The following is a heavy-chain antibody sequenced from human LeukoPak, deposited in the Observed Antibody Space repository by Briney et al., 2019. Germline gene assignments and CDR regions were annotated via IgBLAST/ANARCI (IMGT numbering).Heavy chain of an antibody. D-gene: IGHD4-11*01. CDR1: GGSFSGYY. Sequence: PSETLSLTCAVYGGSFSGYYWSWIRQPPGKGLEWIGEINHSGSTNYNPSLKSRVTISVDTSKNQFSLKLSSVTAADTAVYYCARDGDYSGFDPWGQGTLVTVSS. V-gene: IGHV4-34*01. J-gene: IGHJ5*02. CDR3: ARDGDYSGFDP. CDR2: INHSGST.